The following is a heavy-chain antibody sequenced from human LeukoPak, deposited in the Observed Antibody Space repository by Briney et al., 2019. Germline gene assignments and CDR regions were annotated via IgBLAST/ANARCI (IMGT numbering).Heavy chain of an antibody. CDR3: ARVGLRFLESDY. Sequence: ASVKVSCKVSGYTFTSYAMHWVRQAPGQRLEWMGWINAGNGNTKYSQKFQGRVTITRDTSASTAYMELSSLRSEDTAVYYCARVGLRFLESDYWGQGTLVTVSS. D-gene: IGHD3-3*01. CDR1: GYTFTSYA. J-gene: IGHJ4*02. CDR2: INAGNGNT. V-gene: IGHV1-3*01.